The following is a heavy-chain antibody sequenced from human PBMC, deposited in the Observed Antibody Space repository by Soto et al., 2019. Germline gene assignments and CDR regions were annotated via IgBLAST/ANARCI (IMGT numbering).Heavy chain of an antibody. CDR2: IYWDDDK. V-gene: IGHV2-5*02. Sequence: QITLRESGPARVRPTQPLTLTCVFSGFSLSTNGVGVGWIRQPPGKALECLALIYWDDDKRYTPSLKSRLAITKDTSQLQGALTIPDVAPVDPATYCCVHSASLQGNWDVGYFDSWGQGALVTVSS. CDR1: GFSLSTNGVG. J-gene: IGHJ4*02. CDR3: VHSASLQGNWDVGYFDS. D-gene: IGHD1-1*01.